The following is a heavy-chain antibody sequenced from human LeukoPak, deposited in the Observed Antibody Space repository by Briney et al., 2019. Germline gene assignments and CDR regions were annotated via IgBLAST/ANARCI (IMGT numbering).Heavy chain of an antibody. CDR3: SRVPRAGLGDYGYSDH. D-gene: IGHD3-16*01. CDR2: IRTNTYGGTT. J-gene: IGHJ4*02. V-gene: IGHV3-49*04. Sequence: GGSLRLSCTGSGFSFNEYVINWVRQAPGKGLEWVGLIRTNTYGGTTENAPSVKGRFTISRDDSKSIAYLQMNSLKTEDTAVYYCSRVPRAGLGDYGYSDHWGQGTLVTVSS. CDR1: GFSFNEYV.